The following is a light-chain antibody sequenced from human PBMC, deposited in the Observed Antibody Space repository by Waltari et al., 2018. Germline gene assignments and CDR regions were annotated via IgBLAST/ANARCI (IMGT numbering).Light chain of an antibody. CDR2: YAS. CDR3: QQYHTLPFT. CDR1: QAINTF. V-gene: IGKV1-39*01. J-gene: IGKJ3*01. Sequence: DIQITQSPSSLSASVGDRVTIPCRASQAINTFLNWYQHRPGKAPKLLIHYASRLESGVPSRFSGSGSGTDFTLTISSLQPEDFATYYCQQYHTLPFTFGPGTKLDIK.